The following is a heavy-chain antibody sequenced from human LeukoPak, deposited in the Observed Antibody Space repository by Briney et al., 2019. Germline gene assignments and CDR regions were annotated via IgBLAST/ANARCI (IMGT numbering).Heavy chain of an antibody. V-gene: IGHV3-30*02. CDR1: GFSFSGYG. J-gene: IGHJ3*02. D-gene: IGHD6-6*01. CDR3: AKPLEYSSSRGAFDI. CDR2: IRYDGSNE. Sequence: GGSLRLSCAASGFSFSGYGMHWVRQAPGKGLEWVAFIRYDGSNEYYADSVKGRFTVSRDKSKNTLSLQMNGLRVEDTAVYYCAKPLEYSSSRGAFDIWGQGTMVTVSS.